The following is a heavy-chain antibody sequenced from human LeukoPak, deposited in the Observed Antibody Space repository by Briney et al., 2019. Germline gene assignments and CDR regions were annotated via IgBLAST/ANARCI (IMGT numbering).Heavy chain of an antibody. D-gene: IGHD6-19*01. J-gene: IGHJ5*01. CDR2: TYYRSKLYD. CDR1: GDSVSSKNGA. Sequence: SQTLSLTCAISGDSVSSKNGAWNWIRQSPSRGLEWLGRTYYRSKLYDDYADSVKGRVTSSPDTSQNQFSLHVYSLIPDDTAVYYCARDLGTSGWYTFDFWGQGTLVTVSS. CDR3: ARDLGTSGWYTFDF. V-gene: IGHV6-1*01.